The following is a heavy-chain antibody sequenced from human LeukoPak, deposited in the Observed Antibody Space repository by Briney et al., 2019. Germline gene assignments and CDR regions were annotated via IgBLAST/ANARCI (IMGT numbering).Heavy chain of an antibody. CDR2: IKQDGSEK. J-gene: IGHJ4*02. CDR1: GFTFSSYW. D-gene: IGHD3-9*01. V-gene: IGHV3-7*01. CDR3: AGVSGYYDILTGFDY. Sequence: GGSLRLSCAASGFTFSSYWMSWVRQAPGKGLEWVANIKQDGSEKYYVDSVKGRFTISRDNAKHSLYLQMNSLRAEDTAVYYCAGVSGYYDILTGFDYWGQGTLVTVSS.